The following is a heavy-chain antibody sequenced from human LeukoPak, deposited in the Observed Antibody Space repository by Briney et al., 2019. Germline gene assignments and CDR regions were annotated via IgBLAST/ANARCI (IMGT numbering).Heavy chain of an antibody. D-gene: IGHD6-13*01. J-gene: IGHJ4*02. CDR1: GFTFSSNG. CDR2: IRFDGSNT. CDR3: AKAGGSSWAVLDY. Sequence: GGSLRLSCAASGFTFSSNGMHWVRRAPGKGLEWVAFIRFDGSNTYYADSVKGRLTISRDTSKNTLYLQMNSLRPEDTAVYYCAKAGGSSWAVLDYWGQGTLVTVSS. V-gene: IGHV3-30*02.